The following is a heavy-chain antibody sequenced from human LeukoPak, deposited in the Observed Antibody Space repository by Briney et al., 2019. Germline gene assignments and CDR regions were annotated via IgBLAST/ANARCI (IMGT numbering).Heavy chain of an antibody. CDR3: ASQSGGDRFDP. V-gene: IGHV3-43*01. CDR2: ITWDAGTI. J-gene: IGHJ5*02. CDR1: GFDFEDYT. Sequence: GGSLRLSCVASGFDFEDYTMHWVRQVPGKGLEWVSLITWDAGTIYYADSVKGRFTISRDNNINSLYLQMDRLTIEDSGLYHCASQSGGDRFDPWGQGTLVTVSS. D-gene: IGHD3-10*01.